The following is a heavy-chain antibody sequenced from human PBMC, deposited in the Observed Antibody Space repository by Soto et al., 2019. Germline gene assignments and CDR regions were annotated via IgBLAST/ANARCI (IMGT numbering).Heavy chain of an antibody. CDR1: GFTFSSYG. CDR3: AREGGGYNWFDP. V-gene: IGHV3-33*01. J-gene: IGHJ5*02. Sequence: QVQLVESGGGVVQPGRSLRLSCAASGFTFSSYGMHWVRQAPGKGLEWVAVIWYDGSNKYYADSVKGRFTISRDNSKNTLYLELNRQRAEDTAVDYCAREGGGYNWFDPWGQGTLVTVSS. D-gene: IGHD3-16*01. CDR2: IWYDGSNK.